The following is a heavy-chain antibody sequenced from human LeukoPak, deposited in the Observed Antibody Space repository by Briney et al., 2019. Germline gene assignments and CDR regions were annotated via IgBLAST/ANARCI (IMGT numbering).Heavy chain of an antibody. V-gene: IGHV4-59*08. Sequence: SETLSLTCTVSGGSISSYYWSWIRQPPGKGLEWIGYIYYSGSTNYNPSLKSRVTISVDTSKNQFSLKLSSVTAADTAVYYCARLGTMVRGVSGFDWFDPWGQGTLVTVSS. J-gene: IGHJ5*02. D-gene: IGHD3-10*01. CDR1: GGSISSYY. CDR2: IYYSGST. CDR3: ARLGTMVRGVSGFDWFDP.